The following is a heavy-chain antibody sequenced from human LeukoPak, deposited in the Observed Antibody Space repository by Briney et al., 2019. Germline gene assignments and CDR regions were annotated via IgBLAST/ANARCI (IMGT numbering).Heavy chain of an antibody. CDR2: IYSGGST. D-gene: IGHD3-10*01. CDR1: GFTVSSNY. Sequence: GGSLRLPCAASGFTVSSNYMSWVRQAPGKGLEWVSVIYSGGSTYYADSVKGRFTISRDNSKNTLYLQMNSLRAEDTAVYYCARDAYQTYYYGSGSYRWGQGTLVTVPS. J-gene: IGHJ4*02. V-gene: IGHV3-66*01. CDR3: ARDAYQTYYYGSGSYR.